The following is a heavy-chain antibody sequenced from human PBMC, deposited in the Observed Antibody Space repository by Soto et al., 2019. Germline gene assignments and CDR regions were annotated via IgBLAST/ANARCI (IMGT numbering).Heavy chain of an antibody. CDR3: ASTGYYDILTGYDY. D-gene: IGHD3-9*01. Sequence: SETLSLTCTVSGGSISSSSYYWGWIRQPPGKGLEWIGSIYYSGSTYYNPSLKSRVTISVDTSKNQFSLKLSSVTAADTAVYYCASTGYYDILTGYDYWGQGTLVTVSS. CDR1: GGSISSSSYY. V-gene: IGHV4-39*01. CDR2: IYYSGST. J-gene: IGHJ4*02.